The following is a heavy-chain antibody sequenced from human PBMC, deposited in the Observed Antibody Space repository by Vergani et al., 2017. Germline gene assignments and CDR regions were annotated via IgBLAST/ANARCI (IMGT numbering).Heavy chain of an antibody. CDR2: IIPIFGTA. D-gene: IGHD3-16*01. CDR3: ARVAYRLGELDAFDI. CDR1: GGTFSSYA. J-gene: IGHJ3*02. Sequence: QVQLVQSGAEVKKPGSSVKVSCKASGGTFSSYAISWVRQAPGQGLEWMGGIIPIFGTANYAQKFQGRVTITADESTSTAYMELRSLRSDDTAVYYCARVAYRLGELDAFDIWGQGTMVTVSS. V-gene: IGHV1-69*01.